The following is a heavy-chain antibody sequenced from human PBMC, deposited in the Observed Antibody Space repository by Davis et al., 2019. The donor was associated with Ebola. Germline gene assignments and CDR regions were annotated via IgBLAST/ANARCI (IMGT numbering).Heavy chain of an antibody. Sequence: GGSLRLSCAASGFTFSSYGMHWVRQAPGKGLEWVAFIRYDGSNKYYADSVKGRFTISRDNSKNSLYLQMNSLRTEDTALYYCAKAYSSSRSYFDYWGQGTLVTVSS. D-gene: IGHD6-6*01. J-gene: IGHJ4*02. CDR2: IRYDGSNK. V-gene: IGHV3-30*02. CDR1: GFTFSSYG. CDR3: AKAYSSSRSYFDY.